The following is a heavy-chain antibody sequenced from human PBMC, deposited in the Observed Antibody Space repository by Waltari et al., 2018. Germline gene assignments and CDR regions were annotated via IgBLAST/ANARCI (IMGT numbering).Heavy chain of an antibody. D-gene: IGHD4-17*01. CDR1: GFILSGYW. CDR2: VNSDGSVT. J-gene: IGHJ6*02. CDR3: ARHGGDYAPYFYYGMDV. V-gene: IGHV3-74*01. Sequence: EEQLVESGGGLVQPGGALRLSCAASGFILSGYWMGWVRQAPGKGPVWVSRVNSDGSVTSYADSVKGRFTISRDNAKNMLYLQMNSLRPEDTALYYCARHGGDYAPYFYYGMDVWGQGTTVTVSS.